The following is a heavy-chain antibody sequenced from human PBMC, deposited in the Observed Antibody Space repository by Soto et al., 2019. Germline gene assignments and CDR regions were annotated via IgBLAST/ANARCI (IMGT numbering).Heavy chain of an antibody. D-gene: IGHD5-18*01. CDR2: IYFSGKS. CDR3: ARVDTAMVFSKSFYGMDV. Sequence: SETLSLTCIVSGGSVRSSRYYWGGIRQPPGKGLECIGTIYFSGKSYYNPSLKSRVTMSVDTSRNQFSLEVNSVAATDTAVYYCARVDTAMVFSKSFYGMDVCGQGPTVTVSS. CDR1: GGSVRSSRYY. V-gene: IGHV4-39*01. J-gene: IGHJ6*02.